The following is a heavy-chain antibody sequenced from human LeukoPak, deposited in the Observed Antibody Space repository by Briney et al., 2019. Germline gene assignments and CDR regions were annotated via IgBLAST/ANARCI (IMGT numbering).Heavy chain of an antibody. J-gene: IGHJ4*02. D-gene: IGHD6-13*01. V-gene: IGHV4-59*01. CDR3: ARQALAAAGVY. Sequence: SETLSLTCTVSGASISSDYWSWIRQPPGKGLEWIGYIYFTGSTNYSPSLKSRVTISVDTSKNQFSLKLTSVTSADTAVYYCARQALAAAGVYWGQGTLVTVSS. CDR2: IYFTGST. CDR1: GASISSDY.